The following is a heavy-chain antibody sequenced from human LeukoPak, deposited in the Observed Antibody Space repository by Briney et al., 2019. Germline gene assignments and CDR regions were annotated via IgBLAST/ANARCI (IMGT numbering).Heavy chain of an antibody. CDR2: IKSKTDGGTT. J-gene: IGHJ5*02. Sequence: GGSLRLSCAASGFTFSNAWMSWVRQAPGKGLEWVGCIKSKTDGGTTGYAAPVKGRFTISRDDSKNTLYLQMNSLKTEDTAVYYCTTGWDNWFDPWGQGTLVTVSS. V-gene: IGHV3-15*01. D-gene: IGHD5-24*01. CDR1: GFTFSNAW. CDR3: TTGWDNWFDP.